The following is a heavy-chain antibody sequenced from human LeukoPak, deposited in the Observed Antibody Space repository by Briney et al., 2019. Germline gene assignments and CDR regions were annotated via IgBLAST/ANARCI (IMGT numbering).Heavy chain of an antibody. CDR1: GDSVSSNSAV. V-gene: IGHV6-1*01. Sequence: PSQTLSLTCAISGDSVSSNSAVWNWVRQSPSRGLEWLGRIYYRSGWHNEYAESVKSRISINPDTSKNQFSLQLNSVTPEDTAVYYCAGTTGYSSFLAYWGQGTLVTVSS. CDR2: IYYRSGWHN. J-gene: IGHJ4*02. CDR3: AGTTGYSSFLAY. D-gene: IGHD4-11*01.